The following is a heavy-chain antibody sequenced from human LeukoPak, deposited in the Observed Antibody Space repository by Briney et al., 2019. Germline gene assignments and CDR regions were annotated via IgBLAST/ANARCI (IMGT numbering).Heavy chain of an antibody. CDR1: GFTSSSYA. J-gene: IGHJ4*02. D-gene: IGHD3-22*01. CDR3: AKTPMIVVVITTLFDY. V-gene: IGHV3-23*01. Sequence: GGSLRLSCAASGFTSSSYAMSWVRQAPGKGLEWVSAISGSGGSTYYADSVKGRFTISRDNSKNTLYLQMNSLRAEDTAVYYCAKTPMIVVVITTLFDYWGQGTLVTVSS. CDR2: ISGSGGST.